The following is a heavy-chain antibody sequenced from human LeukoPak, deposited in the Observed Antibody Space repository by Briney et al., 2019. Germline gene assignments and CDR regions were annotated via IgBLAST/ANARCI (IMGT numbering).Heavy chain of an antibody. D-gene: IGHD3-10*01. J-gene: IGHJ5*02. CDR3: ARLPYYYGSGRGNWFDP. CDR2: INYSGST. CDR1: GGSFSGSY. V-gene: IGHV4-34*01. Sequence: ETLFLTCSVHGGSFSGSYWSWIRQPPGRGLEWIGQINYSGSTNYNPSLKSRVTISVDTSKNQFSLKLSSVTAADTAVYYCARLPYYYGSGRGNWFDPWGQGTLVTVSS.